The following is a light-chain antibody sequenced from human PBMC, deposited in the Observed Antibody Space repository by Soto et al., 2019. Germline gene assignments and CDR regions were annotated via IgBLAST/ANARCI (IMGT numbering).Light chain of an antibody. CDR2: GAS. J-gene: IGKJ5*01. CDR1: QSVASS. CDR3: QQYHYWPIT. V-gene: IGKV3-15*01. Sequence: ERVIAHSPATLSSSPGERVTLSCTASQSVASSVAWYQRKPGQAPRLILYGASTRATGFPARFSGSGSGTEFTLTISSLQSEDFAVYLCQQYHYWPITFGQGTRLEIK.